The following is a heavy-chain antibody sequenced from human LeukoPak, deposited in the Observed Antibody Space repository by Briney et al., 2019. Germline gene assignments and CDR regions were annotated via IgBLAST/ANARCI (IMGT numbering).Heavy chain of an antibody. CDR2: ISWDGGST. V-gene: IGHV3-43*01. D-gene: IGHD1-26*01. J-gene: IGHJ3*02. CDR1: GFTFDDYT. CDR3: ATSDSGSNPRWAFDI. Sequence: PGGSLRLSCAASGFTFDDYTMHWVRQAPGKGLEWVSLISWDGGSTYYADSVKGRFTISRDNSKNSLYLQMNSLRTEDTALYYCATSDSGSNPRWAFDIWGQGTVVTVSS.